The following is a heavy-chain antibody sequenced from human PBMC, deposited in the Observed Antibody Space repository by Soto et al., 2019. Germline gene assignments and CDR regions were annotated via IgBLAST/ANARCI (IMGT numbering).Heavy chain of an antibody. D-gene: IGHD4-4*01. J-gene: IGHJ4*02. V-gene: IGHV3-21*01. CDR1: GFTFSSYS. CDR2: ISSSSSYI. CDR3: ARDEADYTLGYFDY. Sequence: GGSLRLSCAASGFTFSSYSMNWVRQAPEKGLEWVSSISSSSSYIYYADSVKGRFTISRDNAKNSLYLQMNSLRAEDTAVYYCARDEADYTLGYFDYWGQGTLVTVSS.